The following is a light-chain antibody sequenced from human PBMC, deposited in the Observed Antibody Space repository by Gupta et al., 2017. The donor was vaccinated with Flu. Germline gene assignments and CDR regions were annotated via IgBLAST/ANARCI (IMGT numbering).Light chain of an antibody. V-gene: IGKV1-16*02. CDR1: QGISTY. CDR3: QQYNSFPLT. J-gene: IGKJ4*01. CDR2: AAS. Sequence: DIQMTQSPSSLYASVGDRVTITCRASQGISTYLAWFQQKPGRAPKSLIYAASRLQSGVPSKFSSLQPEDFATYYCQQYNSFPLTFGGGTKVEI.